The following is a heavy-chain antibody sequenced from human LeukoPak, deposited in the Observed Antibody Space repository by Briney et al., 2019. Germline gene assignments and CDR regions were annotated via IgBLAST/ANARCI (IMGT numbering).Heavy chain of an antibody. J-gene: IGHJ1*01. CDR3: AKDPPIKH. CDR1: GFTFSSYG. Sequence: GGSLRLSCAASGFTFSSYGMLWVRQAPGKGLEWVAVISYDGSNKYYADSVKGRFTISRDNSKNTLYLQMNSLRAEDTAVYYCAKDPPIKHWGQGTLVTVSS. V-gene: IGHV3-30*18. D-gene: IGHD5-12*01. CDR2: ISYDGSNK.